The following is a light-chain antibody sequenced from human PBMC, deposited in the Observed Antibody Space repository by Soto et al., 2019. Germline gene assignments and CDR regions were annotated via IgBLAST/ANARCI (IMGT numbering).Light chain of an antibody. CDR3: QQYSSHDLLT. J-gene: IGKJ4*01. V-gene: IGKV1-5*01. CDR2: DAS. CDR1: QSITSW. Sequence: DIQMTQSTATLSASVGDRVTITCRASQSITSWLAWYQEKPGRAPKLLIYDASTLESGVPSRFSGSGSGTEFTLTISSLQPDDFATYYCQQYSSHDLLTLGGGTKVDIK.